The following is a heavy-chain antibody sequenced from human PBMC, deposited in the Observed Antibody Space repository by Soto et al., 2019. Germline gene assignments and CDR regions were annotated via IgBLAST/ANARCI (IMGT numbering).Heavy chain of an antibody. D-gene: IGHD6-19*01. J-gene: IGHJ4*02. CDR2: ISSSSSTI. Sequence: PGGSLRLSCAASGFTFSSYSMNWVRQAPGKGLEWVSYISSSSSTIYYADSVKGRFTISRDNAKNSLYLQMNSLRAEDTAVYYCASSLAVAGCRWGQGTLVTVSS. CDR3: ASSLAVAGCR. CDR1: GFTFSSYS. V-gene: IGHV3-48*01.